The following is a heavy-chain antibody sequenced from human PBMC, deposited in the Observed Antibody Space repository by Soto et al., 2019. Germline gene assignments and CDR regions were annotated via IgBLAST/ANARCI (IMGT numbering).Heavy chain of an antibody. CDR1: GYTFTSYA. Sequence: QVQLVQSGAEVKKPGASVKVSCKASGYTFTSYAMHWVRQAPGQRLEWMGWINAGNGNTKYSQKFQGRVTITRDTSASTAYMELSSLRSEDTAVYYCARDPPVAGRSYYYYGMDVWGQGTTVTVSS. V-gene: IGHV1-3*01. D-gene: IGHD6-19*01. J-gene: IGHJ6*02. CDR2: INAGNGNT. CDR3: ARDPPVAGRSYYYYGMDV.